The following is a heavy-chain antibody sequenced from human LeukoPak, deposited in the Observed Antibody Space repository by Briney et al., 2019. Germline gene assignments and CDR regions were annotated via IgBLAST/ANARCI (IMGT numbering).Heavy chain of an antibody. V-gene: IGHV3-15*01. D-gene: IGHD3-10*01. CDR3: TTDLTYYYSSGTPPDL. CDR2: IKSKIDGGTT. CDR1: GFTFINAW. Sequence: GGSLRLSCTASGFTFINAWMSWVRQAPGKGLEWGGRIKSKIDGGTTDYGAPFRGRFTISRDDSKNTLFLQVNIMKTEDTAVYFCTTDLTYYYSSGTPPDLWGQGTLVTVSS. J-gene: IGHJ4*02.